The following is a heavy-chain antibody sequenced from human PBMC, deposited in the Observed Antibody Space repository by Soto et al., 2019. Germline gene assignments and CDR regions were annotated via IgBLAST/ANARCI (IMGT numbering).Heavy chain of an antibody. CDR2: INHSGST. CDR1: GGSFSGYY. Sequence: PSETLSLTCAVYGGSFSGYYWSWIRQPPGKGLEWIGEINHSGSTNYNPSLKSRVTISVDTSKNQFSLKLSSVTAADTAVYYCARGTDVSDGMDVWGQGATVTVSS. J-gene: IGHJ6*02. D-gene: IGHD1-1*01. V-gene: IGHV4-34*01. CDR3: ARGTDVSDGMDV.